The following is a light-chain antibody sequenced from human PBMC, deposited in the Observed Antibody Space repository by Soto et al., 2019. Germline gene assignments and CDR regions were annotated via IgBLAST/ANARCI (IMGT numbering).Light chain of an antibody. CDR1: QGINSW. CDR2: TAS. Sequence: DILVTQSPSSVSASVGDRVTITCRASQGINSWLAWYQQKPGLAPRLLIYTASNLQSGVTSRFSGSGSGTDFILTISSLQPEDVATYYCQQASGFPLTFGGGTKVEIK. CDR3: QQASGFPLT. V-gene: IGKV1-12*01. J-gene: IGKJ4*01.